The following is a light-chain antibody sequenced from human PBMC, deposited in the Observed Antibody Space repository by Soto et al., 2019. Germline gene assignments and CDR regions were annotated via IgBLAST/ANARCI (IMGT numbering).Light chain of an antibody. CDR1: QRVSSSY. J-gene: IGKJ2*01. V-gene: IGKV3-20*01. Sequence: EIVLTQSPGTLSLSPGERATLSCRASQRVSSSYLAWYQQKPGQAPRLLIYGASSRATGIPDRFSGSGSGTDFTLTISRMETEDFAVYFCQRYGSSPPFNFGQGTKVEI. CDR3: QRYGSSPPFN. CDR2: GAS.